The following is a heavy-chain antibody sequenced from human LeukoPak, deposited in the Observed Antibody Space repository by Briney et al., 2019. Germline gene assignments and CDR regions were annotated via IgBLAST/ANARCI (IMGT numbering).Heavy chain of an antibody. CDR2: MNPNSGNT. V-gene: IGHV1-8*01. D-gene: IGHD6-13*01. CDR1: GYTFTSHD. J-gene: IGHJ4*02. Sequence: GASVKVSCKASGYTFTSHDINWVRQATGQGLEWMGWMNPNSGNTGYAQKFQGRVTMTRNTSISTAYMELSSLRAEDTAVYYCAKLPDYIAAARTCFDYWGQGTLVTVSS. CDR3: AKLPDYIAAARTCFDY.